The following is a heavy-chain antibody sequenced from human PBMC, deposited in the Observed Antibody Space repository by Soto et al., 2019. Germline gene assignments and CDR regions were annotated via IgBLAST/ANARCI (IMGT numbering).Heavy chain of an antibody. D-gene: IGHD3-22*01. CDR1: GGTFSSYA. V-gene: IGHV1-69*13. Sequence: SVKVSCKASGGTFSSYAISWVRQAPGQGLEWMGGIIPIFGTANYAQKFQGRVTITADESTSTAYMELSSLRSEDTAVYYCARDRGGYYDSSGYKNNLAFDIWGQGTMVTVS. CDR3: ARDRGGYYDSSGYKNNLAFDI. J-gene: IGHJ3*02. CDR2: IIPIFGTA.